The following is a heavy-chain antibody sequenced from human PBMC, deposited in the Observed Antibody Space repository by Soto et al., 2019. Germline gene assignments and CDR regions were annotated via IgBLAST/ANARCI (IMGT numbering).Heavy chain of an antibody. CDR2: IYYSGST. CDR3: ASQGREGNWFDP. V-gene: IGHV4-39*01. CDR1: GGSISSSSYY. Sequence: PSETLSLTCTVSGGSISSSSYYWGWIRQPPGKGLEWIGSIYYSGSTYYNPSLKSRVTISVDTSKNQFTLRLSSVTAADTAVCYCASQGREGNWFDPWGQGTLVTVSS. J-gene: IGHJ5*02. D-gene: IGHD1-26*01.